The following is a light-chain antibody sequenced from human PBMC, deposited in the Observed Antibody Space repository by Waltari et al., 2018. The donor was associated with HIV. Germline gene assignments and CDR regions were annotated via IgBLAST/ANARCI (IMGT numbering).Light chain of an antibody. J-gene: IGKJ1*01. Sequence: DIQMTQSPSTLSASVGDTVTITCRASQSISSWLAWYQPKPGKAPKLLIYEASSLESGVPSRFSGSGSGTDFSLTISSLLPDDFATYYCQQYLDYSQTFGQGTKVEIK. CDR2: EAS. V-gene: IGKV1-5*03. CDR1: QSISSW. CDR3: QQYLDYSQT.